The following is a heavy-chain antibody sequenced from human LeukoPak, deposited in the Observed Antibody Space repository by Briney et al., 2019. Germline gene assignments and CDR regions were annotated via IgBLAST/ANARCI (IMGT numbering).Heavy chain of an antibody. CDR1: GFTFSSYA. D-gene: IGHD2-15*01. J-gene: IGHJ4*02. Sequence: PGRSLRLSCAASGFTFSSYAMHWVRQAPGKRLEWVAVISYDGSNKYYADSVKGRFTISRDNSKNTLYLQMNSLRAEDTAVYYCARDLRRGLDYWGQGTLVTVSS. CDR3: ARDLRRGLDY. V-gene: IGHV3-30*04. CDR2: ISYDGSNK.